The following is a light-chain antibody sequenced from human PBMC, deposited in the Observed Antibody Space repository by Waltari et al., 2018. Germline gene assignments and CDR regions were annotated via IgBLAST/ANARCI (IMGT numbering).Light chain of an antibody. J-gene: IGKJ2*01. CDR2: AVS. CDR3: QQYGSPPYT. V-gene: IGKV3-20*01. Sequence: EIVLTLSPGTLSLSTGERATLSCWASQSVGSSYLAWFQQKPGQAPRLLIYAVSSRATGIPDRFSGSGSGTDFTLTINRLEPEDSAVYYCQQYGSPPYTFGQGTKLEL. CDR1: QSVGSSY.